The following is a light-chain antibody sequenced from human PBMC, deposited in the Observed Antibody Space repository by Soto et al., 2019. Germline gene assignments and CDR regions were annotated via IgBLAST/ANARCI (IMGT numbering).Light chain of an antibody. CDR1: NSDVGIYDF. Sequence: QSALTQPASVSGTPGQSITISCTGSNSDVGIYDFVSWYQHHSGRAPKLIVSEVSHRPSGVSNRFSGSKSGNTASLTISGLQSEDEADYYCISYTSDDVRYVFGTGTKLTVL. V-gene: IGLV2-14*01. CDR2: EVS. CDR3: ISYTSDDVRYV. J-gene: IGLJ1*01.